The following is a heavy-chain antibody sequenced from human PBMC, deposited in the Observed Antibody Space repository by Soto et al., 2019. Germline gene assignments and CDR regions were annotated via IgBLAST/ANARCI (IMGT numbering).Heavy chain of an antibody. CDR2: IWSDGSHK. CDR1: GFTFGSYG. D-gene: IGHD5-12*01. V-gene: IGHV3-33*01. CDR3: ARSRDGYNSLDY. J-gene: IGHJ4*02. Sequence: VQLVESGGGVVQPGSSLRLSCAASGFTFGSYGLHWVRQAPVQGLEWVAIIWSDGSHKDHADSVKGRFTVSRDNSKNTLYLQMNSLRAEDTALYYCARSRDGYNSLDYWGQGTLVTVSS.